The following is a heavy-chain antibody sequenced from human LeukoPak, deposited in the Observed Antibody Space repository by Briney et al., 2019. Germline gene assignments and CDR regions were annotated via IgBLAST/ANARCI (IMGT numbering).Heavy chain of an antibody. D-gene: IGHD2-2*01. CDR2: IYPGDSDT. J-gene: IGHJ6*03. Sequence: GGSLKISCKGSGSRFTSYWIVWVRQMPGKGLEWMGIIYPGDSDTRYSPSFQGQVTISADKSISTAYLQWSSLKASDTAMYYCARLSCSSTSCYEPYYYYHMDVWGKGTTVTVSS. CDR1: GSRFTSYW. V-gene: IGHV5-51*01. CDR3: ARLSCSSTSCYEPYYYYHMDV.